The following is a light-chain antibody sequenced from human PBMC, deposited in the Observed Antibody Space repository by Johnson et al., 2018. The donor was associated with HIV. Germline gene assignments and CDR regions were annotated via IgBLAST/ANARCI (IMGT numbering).Light chain of an antibody. J-gene: IGLJ1*01. CDR1: SSNIGNNY. V-gene: IGLV1-51*01. Sequence: QSALTQPPSVSAAPGQKVTISCSGSSSNIGNNYVSWYQQLPGTAPKLLIYDNHKRPSGIPDRFSGSKSGTSATLGITGLQTGDEADYYCGTWDSSLSAFYVFGTGTKVTVL. CDR3: GTWDSSLSAFYV. CDR2: DNH.